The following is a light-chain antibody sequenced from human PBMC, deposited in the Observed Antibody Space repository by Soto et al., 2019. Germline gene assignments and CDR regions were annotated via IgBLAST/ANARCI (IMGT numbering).Light chain of an antibody. J-gene: IGKJ4*01. Sequence: DIQMTQSPSTLSASVGDGVTITCRASQSVSTSLAWYQRQPGKAPKLLIYQASTLGSGVPSRFSGSGSGTEFTLTISSLQPDDFATYYCHQYFNYPLTFGGGTKVEI. V-gene: IGKV1-5*03. CDR3: HQYFNYPLT. CDR2: QAS. CDR1: QSVSTS.